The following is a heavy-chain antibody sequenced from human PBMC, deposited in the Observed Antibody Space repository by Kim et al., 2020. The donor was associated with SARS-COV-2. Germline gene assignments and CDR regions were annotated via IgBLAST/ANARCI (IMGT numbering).Heavy chain of an antibody. J-gene: IGHJ4*02. CDR1: GFTFTSYW. Sequence: GGSLRLSCAASGFTFTSYWLSWVRQAPGKGLEWVAKIDPGGSARYYVASVKGRFTISRDNAKNSLYLQMNSLRAEDTAVYYCARAHYWGQGTLVTVSS. CDR3: ARAHY. V-gene: IGHV3-7*01. CDR2: IDPGGSAR.